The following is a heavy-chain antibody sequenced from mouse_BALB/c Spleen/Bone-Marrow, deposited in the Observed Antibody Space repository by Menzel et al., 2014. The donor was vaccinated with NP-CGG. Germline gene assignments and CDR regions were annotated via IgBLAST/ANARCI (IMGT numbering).Heavy chain of an antibody. CDR2: IDPANGNT. Sequence: EVKLMESGAELVKPGASVKLSCTASGFNIKDTYMHRVKQRPEQGLEWIGRIDPANGNTKYDPKFQDKATITADTSSNTAYLQLSSLTSEDTAVYYCASYRYAWYFDVWGAGTTVTVSS. D-gene: IGHD2-14*01. V-gene: IGHV14-3*02. CDR3: ASYRYAWYFDV. CDR1: GFNIKDTY. J-gene: IGHJ1*01.